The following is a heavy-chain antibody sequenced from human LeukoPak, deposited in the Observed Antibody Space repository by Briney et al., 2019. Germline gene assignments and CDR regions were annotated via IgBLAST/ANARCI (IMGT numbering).Heavy chain of an antibody. CDR2: IYTSGST. Sequence: SQTLSLTCTVSGGSISSGSYYWSWIRQPAGKGLESIGRIYTSGSTNYNPSLKSRVTISVDTSKNQFSLKLSSVTAADTAVYYCARAVYDFWSGYLDYWGQGTLVTVSS. J-gene: IGHJ4*02. D-gene: IGHD3-3*01. CDR3: ARAVYDFWSGYLDY. V-gene: IGHV4-61*02. CDR1: GGSISSGSYY.